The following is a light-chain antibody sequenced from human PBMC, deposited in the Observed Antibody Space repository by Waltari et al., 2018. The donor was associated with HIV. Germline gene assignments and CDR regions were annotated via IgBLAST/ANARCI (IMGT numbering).Light chain of an antibody. CDR1: SSNIGSYY. CDR2: RNS. Sequence: QSVLTQPPSTSGTPGQRVTISCSGSSSNIGSYYVYWYQQLPGTAPKLLIYRNSQRRSGGTDRCCGSKAGSSASLAISGLRYEDEADYYCAVWEDSLVVFGGGTKLTVL. J-gene: IGLJ2*01. CDR3: AVWEDSLVV. V-gene: IGLV1-47*01.